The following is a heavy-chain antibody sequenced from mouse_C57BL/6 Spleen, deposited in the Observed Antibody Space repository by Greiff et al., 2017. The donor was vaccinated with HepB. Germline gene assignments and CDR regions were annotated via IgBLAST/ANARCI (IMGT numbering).Heavy chain of an antibody. J-gene: IGHJ1*03. CDR2: IDPSDSYT. Sequence: QVQLQQPGAELVMPGASVKLSCKASGYTFTSYWMHWVKQRPGQGLEWIGEIDPSDSYTNYNQKFKGKSTLTVDKSSSTAYMQLSSLTSEDSAVYYCARSSYYYGSSCRYFDVWGTGTTVTVAS. V-gene: IGHV1-69*01. CDR3: ARSSYYYGSSCRYFDV. CDR1: GYTFTSYW. D-gene: IGHD1-1*01.